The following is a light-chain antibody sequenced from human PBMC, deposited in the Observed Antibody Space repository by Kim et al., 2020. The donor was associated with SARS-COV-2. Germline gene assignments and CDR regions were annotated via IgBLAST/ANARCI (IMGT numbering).Light chain of an antibody. J-gene: IGKJ4*01. CDR3: QQRSNWPPALT. CDR1: QSVSSY. V-gene: IGKV3-11*01. Sequence: EIVLTQSPATLSLSPGERATLSCRASQSVSSYLAWYQQKPGQAPRLLIYDASNRATGIPARFSGSGSGTDFTLTISSLEPEDFAVYYCQQRSNWPPALTFGGGNKLEI. CDR2: DAS.